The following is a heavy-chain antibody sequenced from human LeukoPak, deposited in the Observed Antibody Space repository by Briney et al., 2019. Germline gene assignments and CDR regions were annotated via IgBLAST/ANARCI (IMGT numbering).Heavy chain of an antibody. CDR3: IREGFMD. V-gene: IGHV3-74*01. CDR2: ITSDGSGT. Sequence: GGSLRLSCAASGFTFSTWWMHWVRQAPGKGLVWVSRITSDGSGTIYADSVKGRFTISRDNAKNTMYLQMNSLRADDTAVYYCIREGFMDWGQGALVTVSS. J-gene: IGHJ4*02. CDR1: GFTFSTWW.